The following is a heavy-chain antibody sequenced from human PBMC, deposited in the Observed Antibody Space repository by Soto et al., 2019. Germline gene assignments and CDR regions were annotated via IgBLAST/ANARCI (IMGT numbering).Heavy chain of an antibody. Sequence: GGSLRLSCAASGFTFSSYGMHWVRQAPGKGLEWVAVISYDGSNKYYADSVKGRFTISRDNSKNTLYLQMNSLRAEDTAVYYCAKDLTGNWKGYFDYWGQGTLVTVSS. CDR3: AKDLTGNWKGYFDY. J-gene: IGHJ4*02. D-gene: IGHD1-1*01. CDR1: GFTFSSYG. CDR2: ISYDGSNK. V-gene: IGHV3-30*18.